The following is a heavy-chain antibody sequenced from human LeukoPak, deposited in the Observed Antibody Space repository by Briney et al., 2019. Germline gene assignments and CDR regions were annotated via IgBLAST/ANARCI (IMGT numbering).Heavy chain of an antibody. D-gene: IGHD3-3*01. CDR2: INSDGSST. J-gene: IGHJ4*02. V-gene: IGHV3-74*01. CDR1: GFTFSSYW. CDR3: ASDFWSGYYTPMGVNY. Sequence: GGSLRLSCAASGFTFSSYWMHWVRQAPGKGLVWVSRINSDGSSTSYADSVKGRFTISRDNAKNTLYLQMNSLRAEDTAVYYCASDFWSGYYTPMGVNYWGQGTLVTVSS.